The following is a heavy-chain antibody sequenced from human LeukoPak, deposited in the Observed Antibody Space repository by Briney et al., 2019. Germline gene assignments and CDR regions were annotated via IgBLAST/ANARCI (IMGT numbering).Heavy chain of an antibody. Sequence: GASVKVSCKASGYTFTSYAMHWVRQAPGQRLEWMGWINAGNGNTKNSQKFQGRVTITRDTSASTAYMERSSLRSEDTAVYYCARDGVVEYDFWSGYYVAPYYYYGMDVWGQGTTVTVSS. J-gene: IGHJ6*02. V-gene: IGHV1-3*01. D-gene: IGHD3-3*01. CDR1: GYTFTSYA. CDR2: INAGNGNT. CDR3: ARDGVVEYDFWSGYYVAPYYYYGMDV.